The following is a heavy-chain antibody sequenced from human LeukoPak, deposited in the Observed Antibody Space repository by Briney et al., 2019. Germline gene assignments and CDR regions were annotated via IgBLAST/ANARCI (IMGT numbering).Heavy chain of an antibody. J-gene: IGHJ4*02. D-gene: IGHD6-19*01. CDR1: GFTFSSHW. V-gene: IGHV3-20*04. CDR3: ARALDSSGWYHPGDY. Sequence: GGSLRLSCAASGFTFSSHWMHWVRQAPGKGLEWVSGINWNGGSTGYADSVKGRFTISRDNAKNSLYLQMNSLRAEDTALYYCARALDSSGWYHPGDYWGQGTLVTVSS. CDR2: INWNGGST.